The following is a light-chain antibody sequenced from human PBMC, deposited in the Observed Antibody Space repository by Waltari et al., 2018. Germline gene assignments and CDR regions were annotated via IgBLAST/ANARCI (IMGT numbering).Light chain of an antibody. J-gene: IGKJ4*01. CDR1: QDVGSW. CDR2: TAS. CDR3: QQSDSFPLT. Sequence: DIQMTQSPSSVSASVGDRVTISCRASQDVGSWLAWYQQRPGKAPNLLIHTASNLQSGVPSRFSDTRSGTEFTLIIDGLQPEDFATYFCQQSDSFPLTFGGGTKLEMK. V-gene: IGKV1-12*01.